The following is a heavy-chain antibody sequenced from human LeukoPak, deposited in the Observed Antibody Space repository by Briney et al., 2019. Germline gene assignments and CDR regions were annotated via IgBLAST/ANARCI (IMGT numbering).Heavy chain of an antibody. CDR1: GFTFSNYD. CDR3: ARDSGGSAFDI. Sequence: PGGSLRLSCAASGFTFSNYDMHWVRQAPGKGLEWVAVISYDGSNKYYADSVKGRFTISRDNSKNTLYLQMNSLRAEDTAVYYCARDSGGSAFDIWGQGTMVTVSS. D-gene: IGHD2-8*02. V-gene: IGHV3-30-3*01. J-gene: IGHJ3*02. CDR2: ISYDGSNK.